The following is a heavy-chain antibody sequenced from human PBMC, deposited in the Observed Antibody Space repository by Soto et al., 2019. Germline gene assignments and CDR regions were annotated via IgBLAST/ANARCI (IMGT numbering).Heavy chain of an antibody. CDR1: GYTFTSYY. CDR2: INPSGGST. J-gene: IGHJ3*02. CDR3: ARGSGSYYIPMGAFDI. D-gene: IGHD1-26*01. V-gene: IGHV1-46*01. Sequence: ASVKVSCKASGYTFTSYYMHWVRQAPGQGLEWMGIINPSGGSTSYARKFQGRVTMTRDTSTSTVYMELSSLRSEDTAVYYCARGSGSYYIPMGAFDIWGQGTMVTVSS.